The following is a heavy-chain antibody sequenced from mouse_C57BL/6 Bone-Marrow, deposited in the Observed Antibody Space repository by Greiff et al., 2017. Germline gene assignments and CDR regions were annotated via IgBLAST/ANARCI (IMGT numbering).Heavy chain of an antibody. Sequence: VQLKQSGAELVRPGSSVKMSCKTSGYTFTSYGINWVKQRPAQGLEWIGYIYIGNGYTEYNEKFKGKATLTSDTSSSTAYMQLSSLTSEDSAIYYCAGSIYYYGSSPYWYFDGWGTGTTVTVSS. D-gene: IGHD1-1*01. CDR2: IYIGNGYT. V-gene: IGHV1-58*01. CDR1: GYTFTSYG. J-gene: IGHJ1*03. CDR3: AGSIYYYGSSPYWYFDG.